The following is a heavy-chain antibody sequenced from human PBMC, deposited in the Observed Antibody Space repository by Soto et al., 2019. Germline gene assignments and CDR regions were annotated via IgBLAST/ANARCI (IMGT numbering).Heavy chain of an antibody. CDR3: ARLGEYYQSIDP. Sequence: SETLSLTCAVYGGSFSGYYWTWIRQPPGTGLEWIGEINHSGSTNYNPSLKSRVTISLETSKSQFSLRLSSVTAADTAVYYCARLGEYYQSIDPWGPGTLVTASS. J-gene: IGHJ5*02. D-gene: IGHD2-2*01. CDR1: GGSFSGYY. CDR2: INHSGST. V-gene: IGHV4-34*01.